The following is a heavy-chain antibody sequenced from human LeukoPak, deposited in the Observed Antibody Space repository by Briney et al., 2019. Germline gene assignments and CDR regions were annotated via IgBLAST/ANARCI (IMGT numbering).Heavy chain of an antibody. CDR1: GFTFRHSW. CDR3: TRLPRETAGDY. Sequence: QPGGSLRLSCEASGFTFRHSWLSWLRQTPGKGLEWLANIHPDSSDKFYVDSMGGRFTISRDNTKNSLYLQIDNARLDDTGLYYCTRLPRETAGDYWGQGVPVIVSS. CDR2: IHPDSSDK. D-gene: IGHD1-14*01. V-gene: IGHV3-7*03. J-gene: IGHJ4*02.